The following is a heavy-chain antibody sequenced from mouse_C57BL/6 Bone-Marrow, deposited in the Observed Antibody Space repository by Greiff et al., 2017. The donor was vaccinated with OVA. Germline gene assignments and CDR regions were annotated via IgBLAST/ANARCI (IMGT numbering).Heavy chain of an antibody. Sequence: QVQLQQPGAELVRPGTSVKLSCKASGYTFTSYWMHWVKQRPGQGLEWIGVIDPSDSYTNYNQKFKGKATLTVDTSSITAYMQLSSLTSEDSAVYYCARSPDGYSDYWGQGTTLTVSS. V-gene: IGHV1-59*01. J-gene: IGHJ2*01. CDR1: GYTFTSYW. D-gene: IGHD2-3*01. CDR3: ARSPDGYSDY. CDR2: IDPSDSYT.